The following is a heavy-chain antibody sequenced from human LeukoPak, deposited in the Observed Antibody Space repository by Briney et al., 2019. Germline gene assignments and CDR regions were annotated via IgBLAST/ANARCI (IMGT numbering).Heavy chain of an antibody. V-gene: IGHV4-30-4*01. Sequence: NPSQTLSLTCTVSGGSISSGDYYWRCIRQPPGQGLEWIGYIYYSGSTNYDPSLKSRVTISEDTSKNQFSLKLTSVTAADTAVYYCARGGARLYGMDVWGQGTTVTVSS. CDR1: GGSISSGDYY. J-gene: IGHJ6*02. CDR3: ARGGARLYGMDV. CDR2: IYYSGST. D-gene: IGHD4/OR15-4a*01.